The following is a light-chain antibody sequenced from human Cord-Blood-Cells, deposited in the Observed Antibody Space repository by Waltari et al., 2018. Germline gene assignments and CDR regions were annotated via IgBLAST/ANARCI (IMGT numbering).Light chain of an antibody. J-gene: IGLJ2*01. V-gene: IGLV1-36*01. CDR1: SSNTGKNA. CDR2: YDD. CDR3: AAWDDSLNGVV. Sequence: QSVLTQPPSVSEAPRQRVTISCSGRSSNTGKNAVNWYQQLPGRAPKLLIYYDDLLPSGVSDRFSGSKSGTSASLAISGLQSEDEADYYCAAWDDSLNGVVFGGGTKLTVL.